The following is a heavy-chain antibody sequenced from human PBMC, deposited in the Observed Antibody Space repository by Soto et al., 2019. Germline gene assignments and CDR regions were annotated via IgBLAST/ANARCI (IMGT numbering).Heavy chain of an antibody. J-gene: IGHJ6*02. CDR1: GDSLSRSW. Sequence: RTVEISCTTYGDSLSRSWMWWAGQGPGKGQEWVGLIRSNADGGTVEYAAPVKGRFIISRDDSTDTLYLQMNSLDREDTGVYHCTAVLVRRGPPSCTDFSCQGTAVSGSS. CDR2: IRSNADGGTV. D-gene: IGHD3-10*01. CDR3: TAVLVRRGPPSCTDF. V-gene: IGHV3-15*01.